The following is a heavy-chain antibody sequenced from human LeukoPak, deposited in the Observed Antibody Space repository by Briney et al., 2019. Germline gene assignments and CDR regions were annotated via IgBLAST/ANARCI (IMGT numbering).Heavy chain of an antibody. J-gene: IGHJ2*01. CDR1: GGSISSYY. D-gene: IGHD4-23*01. CDR2: IYTSGST. Sequence: SETLSLTCTVSGGSISSYYWSWIRQPAGKGLEWIGHIYTSGSTDYNPSLKSRVTMSVDTSKNQFSLKLSSVTDADTAVYYCARETGGNSYWYFDLWDRGTLVTVSS. V-gene: IGHV4-4*07. CDR3: ARETGGNSYWYFDL.